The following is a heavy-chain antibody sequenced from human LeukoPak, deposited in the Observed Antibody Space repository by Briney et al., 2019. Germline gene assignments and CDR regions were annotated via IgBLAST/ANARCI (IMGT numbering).Heavy chain of an antibody. D-gene: IGHD5-24*01. CDR2: ISTTSRFT. Sequence: GGSLRLPCAASGLTFSNSYMSWIRQAPGKGLEWVSYISTTSRFTTYADSVKGRFTISRDNAKNSLYLQMNSLRVEDTAVYYCSGGYNSDYFFYYGMDVWGQGTTVTVSS. V-gene: IGHV3-11*06. CDR1: GLTFSNSY. J-gene: IGHJ6*02. CDR3: SGGYNSDYFFYYGMDV.